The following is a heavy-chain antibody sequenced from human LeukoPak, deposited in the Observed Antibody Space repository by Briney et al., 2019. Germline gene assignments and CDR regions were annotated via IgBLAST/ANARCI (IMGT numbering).Heavy chain of an antibody. Sequence: SETLSFTCTVSGGSISGSYWNWVRQPAEKGMEWIGRIYTSGSTNYNPSLKSRVTMSVDTSKNQFSLKLSSVTAADTAVYYCARDALYCSSSSCYRYWYFDLWGRGTLVTVSS. CDR1: GGSISGSY. V-gene: IGHV4-4*07. CDR3: ARDALYCSSSSCYRYWYFDL. CDR2: IYTSGST. D-gene: IGHD2-2*01. J-gene: IGHJ2*01.